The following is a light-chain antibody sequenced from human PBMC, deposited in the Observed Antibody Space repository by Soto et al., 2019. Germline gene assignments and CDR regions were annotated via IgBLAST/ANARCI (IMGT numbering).Light chain of an antibody. CDR2: GAS. J-gene: IGKJ3*01. Sequence: EIVLTQSPGTLSLSPGERATLSCRASQSVSNNYLAWYQQKPGQAPRLLIYGASNRATGIPARFSGSGSGTEFTLTISSLQSEDFAVYYCQQYGSSLFTFGPGTKVDIK. V-gene: IGKV3-20*01. CDR3: QQYGSSLFT. CDR1: QSVSNNY.